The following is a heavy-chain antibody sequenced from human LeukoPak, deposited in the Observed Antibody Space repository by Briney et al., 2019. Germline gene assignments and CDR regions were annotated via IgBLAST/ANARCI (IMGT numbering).Heavy chain of an antibody. J-gene: IGHJ4*02. CDR2: IFTDGNTT. CDR1: GFTFSGYW. CDR3: ARGTKRLGYYYGSGSYYNLGPNFDY. D-gene: IGHD3-10*01. V-gene: IGHV3-74*01. Sequence: GASLRLSCEASGFTFSGYWMHWVRQAPGKGLVWVSLIFTDGNTTSYADSVKGRFTISRDNAKNTLYLQMTSLRAEDTAVYYCARGTKRLGYYYGSGSYYNLGPNFDYWGQGTLVTVSS.